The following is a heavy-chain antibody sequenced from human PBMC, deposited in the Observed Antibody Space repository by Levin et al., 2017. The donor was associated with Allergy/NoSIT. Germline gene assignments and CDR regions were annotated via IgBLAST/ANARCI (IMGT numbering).Heavy chain of an antibody. V-gene: IGHV4-59*01. Sequence: SQTLSLTCTVSGGSIGSYCWNWIRQPPGKGLEWIGYICYSGSTNYNPSLKSRVTISVDTSTNQFSLQLTSVTAADTAVYYCAREIPGGSFGLWGRGTLVTVSS. D-gene: IGHD1-26*01. CDR1: GGSIGSYC. CDR2: ICYSGST. CDR3: AREIPGGSFGL. J-gene: IGHJ2*01.